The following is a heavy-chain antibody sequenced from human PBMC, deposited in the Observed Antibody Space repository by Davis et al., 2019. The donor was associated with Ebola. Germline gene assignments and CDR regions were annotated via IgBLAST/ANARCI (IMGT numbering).Heavy chain of an antibody. V-gene: IGHV3-48*01. CDR2: ISSTSRTM. J-gene: IGHJ2*01. CDR3: TRHVPGDFWFFDL. Sequence: GGSLRLSCAFSGFSASLYSMNWVRQAPGKGLEWVSYISSTSRTMYYADSVKGRFTISRDNAKNTVSLQMNDLRVEDTAVYFCTRHVPGDFWFFDLWGRGTMVTVSS. D-gene: IGHD4-17*01. CDR1: GFSASLYS.